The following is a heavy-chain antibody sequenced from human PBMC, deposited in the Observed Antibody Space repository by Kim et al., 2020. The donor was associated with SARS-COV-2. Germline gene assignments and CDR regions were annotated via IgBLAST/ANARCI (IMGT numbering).Heavy chain of an antibody. CDR3: AREARRRVRDKESADAFDV. CDR2: ISISSACR. V-gene: IGHV3-21*01. Sequence: GGSLRLSCAASGFTFSSFSMNWVRQAPGKGLEWVSGISISSACRNYADSLKGRFTISRDNAKNSLYLQMNSLRADDTAVYYCAREARRRVRDKESADAFDVWGQGTLLTVSS. D-gene: IGHD4-4*01. J-gene: IGHJ3*01. CDR1: GFTFSSFS.